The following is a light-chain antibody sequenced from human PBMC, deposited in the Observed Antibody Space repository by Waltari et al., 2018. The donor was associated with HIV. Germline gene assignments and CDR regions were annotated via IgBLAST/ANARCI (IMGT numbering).Light chain of an antibody. J-gene: IGLJ3*02. CDR3: AAWDDSLNGGWM. V-gene: IGLV1-44*01. CDR2: SNN. CDR1: SYNIGANT. Sequence: QSVLTQPPSASGTPGQRVTISCSGSSYNIGANTVNWYQRLPGTAPNILLYSNNQRPSGVPARCSGSKSGTSASLAISGLQSDDEADYYCAAWDDSLNGGWMFGGGTKLTVL.